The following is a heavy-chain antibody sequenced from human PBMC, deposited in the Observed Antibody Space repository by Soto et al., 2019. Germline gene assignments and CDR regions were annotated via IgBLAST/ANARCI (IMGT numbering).Heavy chain of an antibody. CDR3: ARDQGIAVAGTGFDY. V-gene: IGHV1-3*01. Sequence: GASVKVSCKASGFTFTSYGISWVRQAPGQRLEWMGWINACNGNTKYSQKFQGRVTITRDTSASTAYMELSSLRSEDTAVYYCARDQGIAVAGTGFDYWGQGTLVTVSS. D-gene: IGHD6-19*01. J-gene: IGHJ4*02. CDR2: INACNGNT. CDR1: GFTFTSYG.